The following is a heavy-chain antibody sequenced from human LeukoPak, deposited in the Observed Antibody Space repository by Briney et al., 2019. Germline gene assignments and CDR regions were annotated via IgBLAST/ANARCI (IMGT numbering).Heavy chain of an antibody. CDR1: GFTFDDYG. Sequence: GGSLRLSCAASGFTFDDYGMSWVRQAPGKGLEWVSGINWNGGGTGYGDSVKGRVTISRDNAKNSLYLQMNSLRAEDTALYYCARGVGWQWLVQHYYMDVWGKGTTVTVSS. CDR3: ARGVGWQWLVQHYYMDV. CDR2: INWNGGGT. D-gene: IGHD6-19*01. J-gene: IGHJ6*03. V-gene: IGHV3-20*04.